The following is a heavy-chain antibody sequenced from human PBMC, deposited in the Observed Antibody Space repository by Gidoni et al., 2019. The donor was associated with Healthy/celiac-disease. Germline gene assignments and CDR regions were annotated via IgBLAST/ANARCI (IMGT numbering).Heavy chain of an antibody. V-gene: IGHV4-30-2*01. CDR3: ARVGVHNGFDT. Sequence: HLQLQASDAGLVKPSQTLSLTFAVSGGPISSRGYSRRWIRQPPGNGLAWIGYIYHSGSTYYNQSLKSRVTISVDRSKNQFSLKLSSVTAADTAVYYCARVGVHNGFDTWGQGTLVTVSS. J-gene: IGHJ5*02. CDR2: IYHSGST. D-gene: IGHD1-1*01. CDR1: GGPISSRGYS.